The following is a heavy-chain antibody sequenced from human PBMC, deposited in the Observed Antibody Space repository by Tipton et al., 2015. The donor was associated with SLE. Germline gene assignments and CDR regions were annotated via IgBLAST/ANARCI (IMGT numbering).Heavy chain of an antibody. CDR1: GGSISSYY. CDR3: ACSSITIFGVVTPGAFDI. D-gene: IGHD3-3*01. J-gene: IGHJ3*02. CDR2: IYYSGST. V-gene: IGHV4-59*08. Sequence: TLSLTCTVSGGSISSYYWSWIRQPPGKGLEWIGYIYYSGSTNYNPSLKSRVTISVGTSKNQFSLKLSSVTAADTAVYYCACSSITIFGVVTPGAFDIWGQGTMVTVSS.